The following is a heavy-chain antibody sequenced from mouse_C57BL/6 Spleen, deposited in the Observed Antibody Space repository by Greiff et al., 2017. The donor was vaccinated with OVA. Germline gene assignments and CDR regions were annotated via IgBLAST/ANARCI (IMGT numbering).Heavy chain of an antibody. J-gene: IGHJ2*01. CDR3: ARTGYYGSSYVPYYFDY. CDR2: IYPGSGST. CDR1: GYTFPSYW. Sequence: QVQLQQPGAELVKPGASVKMSCKASGYTFPSYWITWVKQRPGQGLEWIGDIYPGSGSTNYNEKFKSKATLTVDTSSSTAYMQLSSLTSEDSAVYYCARTGYYGSSYVPYYFDYWGQGTTLTVSS. D-gene: IGHD1-1*01. V-gene: IGHV1-55*01.